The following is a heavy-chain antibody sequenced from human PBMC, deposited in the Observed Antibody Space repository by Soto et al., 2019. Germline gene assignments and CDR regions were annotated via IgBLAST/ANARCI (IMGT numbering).Heavy chain of an antibody. J-gene: IGHJ4*02. Sequence: EVQLGESGGGLVQPGGSLRLSCAASGFTLSSYSMHWVRQAPGKGLEWVSYISGSGGTIYYADSVKGRFTISRDNAKNSLSVQMNSLRDEDTAVYFCARETGLRSSGWSYYFDFWGQGTLVTVSS. D-gene: IGHD6-19*01. CDR3: ARETGLRSSGWSYYFDF. CDR1: GFTLSSYS. CDR2: ISGSGGTI. V-gene: IGHV3-48*02.